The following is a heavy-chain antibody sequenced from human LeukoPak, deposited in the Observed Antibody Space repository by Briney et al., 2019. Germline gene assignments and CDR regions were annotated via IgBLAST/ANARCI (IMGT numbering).Heavy chain of an antibody. D-gene: IGHD2/OR15-2a*01. Sequence: GGSLRLSCTVSGFTLSINSMSWVRQAPGKGLEGVSFIYSGGNTHYSDSVKGRFTISRDNSKNTLYLQMNSLRAEDTAVYYCARRAGEYSHPYDYWGQGTLVTVSS. CDR2: IYSGGNT. J-gene: IGHJ4*02. CDR3: ARRAGEYSHPYDY. CDR1: GFTLSINS. V-gene: IGHV3-53*05.